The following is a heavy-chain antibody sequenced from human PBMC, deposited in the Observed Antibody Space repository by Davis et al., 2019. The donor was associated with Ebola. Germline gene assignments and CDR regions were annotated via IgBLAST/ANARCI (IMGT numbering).Heavy chain of an antibody. CDR1: GYTFTGYY. CDR2: INPNSGGT. V-gene: IGHV1-2*02. D-gene: IGHD6-19*01. Sequence: ASVKVSCKASGYTFTGYYMHWVRQAPGQGLEWMGWINPNSGGTNYAQRFQGRVTMTRDTSISTAYMELSRLRSDDTAVYYCARGVSSGWGPFDYWGQGTLVTVSS. CDR3: ARGVSSGWGPFDY. J-gene: IGHJ4*02.